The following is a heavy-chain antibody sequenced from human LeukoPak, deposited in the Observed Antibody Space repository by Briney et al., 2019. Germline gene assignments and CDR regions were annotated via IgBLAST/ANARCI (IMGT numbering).Heavy chain of an antibody. J-gene: IGHJ4*02. CDR1: GFTFSSYW. Sequence: PGGSLRLSCAASGFTFSSYWMHWVRQAPGKGLVWVSRINSAGSSTAYADSVKGRFTISRDNAKNTLYLQMNSLGAEDTAVYYCTTMVQFGWGQGTLVTVSS. D-gene: IGHD3-10*01. CDR3: TTMVQFG. CDR2: INSAGSST. V-gene: IGHV3-74*03.